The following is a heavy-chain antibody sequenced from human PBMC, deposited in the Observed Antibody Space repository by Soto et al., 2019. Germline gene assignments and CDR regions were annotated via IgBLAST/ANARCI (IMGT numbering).Heavy chain of an antibody. CDR2: ISYDGTNK. D-gene: IGHD2-8*01. V-gene: IGHV3-30-3*01. CDR3: ARDQYDYYGMDV. J-gene: IGHJ6*02. Sequence: GGSLRLSCAASGFTFSSHAMHWVRQAPGKGLEWVAVISYDGTNKYYADSVKGRFTISRDNSKNTLYLQVSSLRAEDTSIYYCARDQYDYYGMDVWGQGTTVTVSS. CDR1: GFTFSSHA.